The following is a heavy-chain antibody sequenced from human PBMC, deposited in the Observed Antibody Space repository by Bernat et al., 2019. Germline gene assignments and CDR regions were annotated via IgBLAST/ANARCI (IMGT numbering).Heavy chain of an antibody. J-gene: IGHJ6*03. CDR3: ARDGRAYSSAWVYYYYYYMDV. D-gene: IGHD6-19*01. V-gene: IGHV3-30*01. CDR2: VSYDGSHK. CDR1: GFTFSNSA. Sequence: QGQRGEAGGGGVQPGRSLRLSCAASGFTFSNSALHWVRQAPGKGLEWVAVVSYDGSHKYYPDSVKGRFTISRDNSKNTLYLQMDSLRPEDTAVYYCARDGRAYSSAWVYYYYYYMDVWGKGTTVTVSS.